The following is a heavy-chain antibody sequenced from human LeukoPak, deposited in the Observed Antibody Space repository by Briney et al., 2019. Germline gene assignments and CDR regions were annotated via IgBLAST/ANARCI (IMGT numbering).Heavy chain of an antibody. D-gene: IGHD6-19*01. CDR1: GYTFTSYF. V-gene: IGHV1-46*01. J-gene: IGHJ4*02. Sequence: ASVKVSCKASGYTFTSYFMHWVRQAPGQGLEWMGIINPSGGSTTYAQKFQGRVTMTRDTSTSTVYMELSSLRSEDTAMYYCARVDISGSDYWGQGTLVTVSS. CDR3: ARVDISGSDY. CDR2: INPSGGST.